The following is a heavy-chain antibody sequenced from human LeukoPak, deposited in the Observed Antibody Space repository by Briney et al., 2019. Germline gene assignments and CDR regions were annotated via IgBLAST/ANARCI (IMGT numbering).Heavy chain of an antibody. CDR3: AREAVHYDSGSLDY. CDR1: GGSINAFY. Sequence: PSETLSLTCSVSGGSINAFYWSWIRQPAGKGLEWIGRIHSSGSTNYSPSLKSRVTMLLDPSKNQFSLSLISVTAADTAVYYCAREAVHYDSGSLDYWGQGTLVTVSS. V-gene: IGHV4-4*07. D-gene: IGHD3-10*01. J-gene: IGHJ4*02. CDR2: IHSSGST.